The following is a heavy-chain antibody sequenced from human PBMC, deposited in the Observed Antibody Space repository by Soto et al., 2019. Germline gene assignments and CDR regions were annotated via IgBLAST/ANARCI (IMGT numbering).Heavy chain of an antibody. Sequence: GGSLRLSCAASGFTFSSYAMHWVRQAPGKGLEWVAVISYDGSNKYYADSVKGRFTISRDNSKNTLYLQMNSLRAEDTAVYYCVSIAAYYGMDVWGQGTTVTVSS. J-gene: IGHJ6*02. V-gene: IGHV3-30-3*01. CDR1: GFTFSSYA. CDR3: VSIAAYYGMDV. D-gene: IGHD6-6*01. CDR2: ISYDGSNK.